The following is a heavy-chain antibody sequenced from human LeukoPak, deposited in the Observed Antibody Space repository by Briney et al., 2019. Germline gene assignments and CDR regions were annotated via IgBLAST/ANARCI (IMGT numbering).Heavy chain of an antibody. J-gene: IGHJ4*02. CDR1: GFTFSDYG. V-gene: IGHV3-30*18. Sequence: PGRSLRLSCSVSGFTFSDYGMKWVRQAPGKGLEWVAVIAFDGSNEFYADSVKGRFTISRDNSKNTVYLQMNSRKTEDTAVYYCVKAEGALVDSWGQGTLVSVSS. CDR2: IAFDGSNE. CDR3: VKAEGALVDS. D-gene: IGHD4/OR15-4a*01.